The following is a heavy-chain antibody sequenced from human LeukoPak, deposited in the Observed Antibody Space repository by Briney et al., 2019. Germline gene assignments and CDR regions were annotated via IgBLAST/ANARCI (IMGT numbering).Heavy chain of an antibody. CDR2: IYYSGST. J-gene: IGHJ1*01. V-gene: IGHV4-59*01. Sequence: SETLSLTCTVSGGSISNYYWSWIGQPPGKGLEWIGYIYYSGSTYYNPSLRSRVTISVDTSKNQFSLNLNSVTAADTAVYYCARALSGTYGLFQHWGQGTRDTVSS. D-gene: IGHD1-26*01. CDR1: GGSISNYY. CDR3: ARALSGTYGLFQH.